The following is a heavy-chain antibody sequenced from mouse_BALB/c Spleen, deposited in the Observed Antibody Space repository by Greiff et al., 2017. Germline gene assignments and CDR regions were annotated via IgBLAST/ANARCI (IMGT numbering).Heavy chain of an antibody. CDR2: IRNKANGYTT. Sequence: DVMLVESGGGLVQPGGSLRLSCATSGFTFTDYYMSWVRQPPGKALEWLGFIRNKANGYTTEYSASVKGRFTISRDNSQSILYLQMNTLRAEDSATYYCARDGYYVGAMDYWGQGTSVTVSS. V-gene: IGHV7-3*02. J-gene: IGHJ4*01. D-gene: IGHD2-3*01. CDR3: ARDGYYVGAMDY. CDR1: GFTFTDYY.